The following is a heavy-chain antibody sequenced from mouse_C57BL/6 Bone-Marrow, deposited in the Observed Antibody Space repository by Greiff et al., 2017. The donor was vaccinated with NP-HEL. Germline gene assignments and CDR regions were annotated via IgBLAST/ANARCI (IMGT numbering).Heavy chain of an antibody. CDR3: ARGAYDGYYVGAMDY. CDR1: GYTFTDYY. D-gene: IGHD2-3*01. J-gene: IGHJ4*01. Sequence: EVQLQQSGPELVKPGASVKISRKASGYTFTDYYMKRGKQSHGKSLEWIGDINSNNGGTSYNQKFKGKGKLTVNKSSSTAYMELRSLTSEDAAVYYCARGAYDGYYVGAMDYWGQGTSVTVSS. CDR2: INSNNGGT. V-gene: IGHV1-26*01.